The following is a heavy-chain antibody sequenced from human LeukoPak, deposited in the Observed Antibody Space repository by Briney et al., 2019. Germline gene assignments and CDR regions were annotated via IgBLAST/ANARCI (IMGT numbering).Heavy chain of an antibody. CDR2: ISAYNGNT. CDR1: GYTFTSYG. D-gene: IGHD3-10*01. V-gene: IGHV1-18*01. J-gene: IGHJ4*02. CDR3: ARGRTVWFGELSDY. Sequence: ASVKVSCKASGYTFTSYGISWVRQAPGQGLEWMGWISAYNGNTNYAQKLQGRVSMTTDTSTSTAYTELRSLRSDDTAVYYCARGRTVWFGELSDYWGQGTLVTVSS.